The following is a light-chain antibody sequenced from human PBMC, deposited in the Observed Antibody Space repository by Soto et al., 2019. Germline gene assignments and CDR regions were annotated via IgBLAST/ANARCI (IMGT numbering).Light chain of an antibody. Sequence: QSALTQPASVSGSPGQSITISCTGTSSDVGGYILVSWYQQHPGKAPKLMIYEGSKRPSGVSNRFSGSKSGNTASLTISGLQAEDEADYYCCTSYEGGGRYVFGTGTKVTVL. CDR1: SSDVGGYIL. V-gene: IGLV2-23*01. J-gene: IGLJ1*01. CDR3: CTSYEGGGRYV. CDR2: EGS.